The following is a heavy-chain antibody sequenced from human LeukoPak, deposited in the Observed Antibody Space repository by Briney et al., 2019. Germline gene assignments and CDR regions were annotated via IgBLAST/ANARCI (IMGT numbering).Heavy chain of an antibody. Sequence: SSVNVSCKASGYTFTSYGISWVRQAAAQGLEWMGWISAYNGNTNYAQKLQGRVTMTTDTSTSTAYMELRSLRSDDTAVYYCARDLGWRDSSGSSDYWGQGTLVTVPS. D-gene: IGHD3-22*01. V-gene: IGHV1-18*01. J-gene: IGHJ4*02. CDR1: GYTFTSYG. CDR2: ISAYNGNT. CDR3: ARDLGWRDSSGSSDY.